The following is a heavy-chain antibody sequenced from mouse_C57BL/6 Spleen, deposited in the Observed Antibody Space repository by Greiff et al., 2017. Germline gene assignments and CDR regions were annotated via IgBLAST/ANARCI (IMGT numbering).Heavy chain of an antibody. CDR1: GFTFSDYG. D-gene: IGHD3-2*02. V-gene: IGHV5-15*04. J-gene: IGHJ4*01. CDR3: ARRESSGSYAMDY. Sequence: EVKVEESGGGLVQPGGSLKLSCAASGFTFSDYGMAWVRQAPRKGPEWVAFISNLAYSIYYADTVTGRFTISRENAKNTLYLEMSSLRSEDTAMYYCARRESSGSYAMDYWGQGTSVTVSS. CDR2: ISNLAYSI.